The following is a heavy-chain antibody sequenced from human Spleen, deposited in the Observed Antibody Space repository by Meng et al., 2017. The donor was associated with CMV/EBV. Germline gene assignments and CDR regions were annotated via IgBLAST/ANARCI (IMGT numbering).Heavy chain of an antibody. Sequence: QLLPQELGPALAKPSDTPSPACPISGGYNNRSSYYWGRIRQPPGKGLEWIGSIYYSGSTNYNPSLNSRISISLDKSKNHFSLKVNSVTAADTAVYYCAGGKQDAWELLAYWGQGALVTVSS. CDR2: IYYSGST. D-gene: IGHD1-26*01. V-gene: IGHV4-39*07. CDR1: GGYNNRSSYY. J-gene: IGHJ4*02. CDR3: AGGKQDAWELLAY.